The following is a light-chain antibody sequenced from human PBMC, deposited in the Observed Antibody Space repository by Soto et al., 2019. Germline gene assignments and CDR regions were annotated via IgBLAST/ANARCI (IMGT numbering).Light chain of an antibody. CDR2: GAS. CDR1: QSLSSSE. V-gene: IGKV3-20*01. CDR3: QQCGTSPPWT. Sequence: EIVLTQSPGTLSLSPGERATLSCRASQSLSSSELAWYQQKPGQAPRLLIYGASSRATGIPDRFSGSGSGTDFTLTISRLEPEDFAVYHYQQCGTSPPWTFGQGTKVEIK. J-gene: IGKJ1*01.